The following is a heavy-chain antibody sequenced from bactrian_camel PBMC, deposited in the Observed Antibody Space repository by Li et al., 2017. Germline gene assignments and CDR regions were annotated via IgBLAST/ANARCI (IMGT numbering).Heavy chain of an antibody. V-gene: IGHV3S53*01. CDR1: GDTFSGYC. CDR2: IANNGVS. D-gene: IGHD4*01. CDR3: AADPRSEYGYTDYDDCRPGPEYDY. J-gene: IGHJ4*01. Sequence: HVQLVESGGGSVQVGGSLRLSCAASGDTFSGYCMAWYRQVGGKEPEGVAVIANNGVSSYAHAVEGRFTISKDNATNTLYLQMNSLKPEDTAMYYCAADPRSEYGYTDYDDCRPGPEYDYWGQRTQVTVS.